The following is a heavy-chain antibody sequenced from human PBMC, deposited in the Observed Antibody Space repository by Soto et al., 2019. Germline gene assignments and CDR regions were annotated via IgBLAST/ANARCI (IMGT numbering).Heavy chain of an antibody. CDR3: ARDLYSSSPRYYFDY. D-gene: IGHD6-6*01. CDR1: GYTFTSYG. J-gene: IGHJ4*02. V-gene: IGHV1-18*01. CDR2: ISAYNGNT. Sequence: ASVKVSCKASGYTFTSYGISWVRQAPGQGLEWMGWISAYNGNTNYAQKLQGRVTMTTDTSTSTAYMELRSLRSDDTAVYYCARDLYSSSPRYYFDYWGQGTLVTVSS.